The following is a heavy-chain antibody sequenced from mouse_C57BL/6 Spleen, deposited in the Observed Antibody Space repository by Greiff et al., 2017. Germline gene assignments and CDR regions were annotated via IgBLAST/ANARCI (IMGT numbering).Heavy chain of an antibody. CDR2: IDPSDSET. J-gene: IGHJ3*01. CDR3: ARGEDYDWFAY. Sequence: QVHVKQPGAELVRPGSSVKLSCKASGYTFTSYWMHWVKQRPIQGLEWIGNIDPSDSETHYNQKFKDKATLTVDKSSSTAYMQLSSLTSEDSAVYYCARGEDYDWFAYWGQGTLVTVSA. CDR1: GYTFTSYW. D-gene: IGHD2-4*01. V-gene: IGHV1-52*01.